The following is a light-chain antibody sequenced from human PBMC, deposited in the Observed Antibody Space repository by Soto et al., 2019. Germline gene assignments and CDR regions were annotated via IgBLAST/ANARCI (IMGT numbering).Light chain of an antibody. J-gene: IGLJ2*01. CDR3: SSYAGSNNLVV. Sequence: QSALTQPPSASGSPGQSVTISCTGTSSDVGGYNYVSWYQQHPGKAPKLMIYEVSERPSGVPDRFSGSESGNTASLTVSGLQAEDEADYYCSSYAGSNNLVVFGGGTKLTVL. V-gene: IGLV2-8*01. CDR2: EVS. CDR1: SSDVGGYNY.